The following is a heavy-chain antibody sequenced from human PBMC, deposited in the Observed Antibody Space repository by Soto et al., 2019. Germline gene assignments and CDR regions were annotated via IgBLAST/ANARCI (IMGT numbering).Heavy chain of an antibody. Sequence: SETLSLTCTVSGGSISNYYWSWIRHPPGKGLEWIAYISNSGNTNSNPSLKSRVTISVDTSQNQFSLKLTSVTAADTAVYYCARWGERYGVMDYYGMDVWGQGTTVTVSS. D-gene: IGHD3-16*01. V-gene: IGHV4-59*01. CDR2: ISNSGNT. CDR1: GGSISNYY. J-gene: IGHJ6*02. CDR3: ARWGERYGVMDYYGMDV.